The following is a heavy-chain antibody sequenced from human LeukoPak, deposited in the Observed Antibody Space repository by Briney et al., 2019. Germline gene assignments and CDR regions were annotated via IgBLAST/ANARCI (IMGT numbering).Heavy chain of an antibody. V-gene: IGHV4-4*07. D-gene: IGHD2-2*01. CDR3: AKWGVVPAVVDP. Sequence: SETLSLTCTVSGGPISGYYWTWIRQTAGKGLEWIGRIHTNGDTKYNPSLKSRVTMSLDTSKSQFSLRLTSVTAADMAVYYCAKWGVVPAVVDPWGLGILVTVSS. CDR2: IHTNGDT. CDR1: GGPISGYY. J-gene: IGHJ5*02.